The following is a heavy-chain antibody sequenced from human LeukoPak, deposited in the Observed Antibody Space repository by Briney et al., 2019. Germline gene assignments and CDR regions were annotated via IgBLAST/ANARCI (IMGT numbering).Heavy chain of an antibody. V-gene: IGHV5-51*01. CDR2: IYPDDSDT. J-gene: IGHJ6*03. Sequence: GESLKISCKGSGYSFATYWIGWVRQMPGKGLEWMGIIYPDDSDTRYSPSFQGQVSISADKSISTAYLQWSSLKASDTAMYYCARLYSSGYYRNAPNYYYYMDVWGKGTTVTVSS. D-gene: IGHD3-22*01. CDR3: ARLYSSGYYRNAPNYYYYMDV. CDR1: GYSFATYW.